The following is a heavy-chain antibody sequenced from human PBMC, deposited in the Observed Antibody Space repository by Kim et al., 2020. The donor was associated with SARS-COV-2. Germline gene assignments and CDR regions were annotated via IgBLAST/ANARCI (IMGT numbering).Heavy chain of an antibody. CDR2: ISGSGGST. J-gene: IGHJ4*02. V-gene: IGHV3-23*01. D-gene: IGHD1-7*01. CDR1: GSTFISYA. Sequence: GGSLRLSCAASGSTFISYAMSWVRQAPGKGLEWVSAISGSGGSTYYADAVKGRLPISRDNSKNTLYLQMNSRRAKDTAGYYCAKETHWNYAHYFDYWGQGTLVTVSS. CDR3: AKETHWNYAHYFDY.